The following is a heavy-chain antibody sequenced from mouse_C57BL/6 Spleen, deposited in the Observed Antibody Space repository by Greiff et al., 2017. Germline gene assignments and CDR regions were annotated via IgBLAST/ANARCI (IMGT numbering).Heavy chain of an antibody. CDR1: GFTFSSYA. V-gene: IGHV5-4*01. J-gene: IGHJ2*01. CDR2: ISDGGSYT. CDR3: ARDRGGYDLFDY. Sequence: EVKLVESGGGLVKPGGSLKLSCAASGFTFSSYAMSWVRQTPEKRLEWVATISDGGSYTYYPDNVKGRFNISRDNAKNNLYLQMSHLKSEDTAMYYCARDRGGYDLFDYWGQGTTLTVSS. D-gene: IGHD2-2*01.